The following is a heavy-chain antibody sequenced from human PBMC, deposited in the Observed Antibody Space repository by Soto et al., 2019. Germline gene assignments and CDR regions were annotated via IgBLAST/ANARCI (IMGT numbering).Heavy chain of an antibody. V-gene: IGHV3-9*01. Sequence: EVQLVESGGGLVQPGRSLRLSCAASGFTFDDYAMHWVRQAPGKGLEWVSGISWNSGSIDYADSVKGRFTISRDNANNSLYLQMNSLRAEDTDLCYCAKDMLRLVHLWLAGSFDYWGQGTLVTVSS. CDR1: GFTFDDYA. D-gene: IGHD6-19*01. CDR2: ISWNSGSI. CDR3: AKDMLRLVHLWLAGSFDY. J-gene: IGHJ4*02.